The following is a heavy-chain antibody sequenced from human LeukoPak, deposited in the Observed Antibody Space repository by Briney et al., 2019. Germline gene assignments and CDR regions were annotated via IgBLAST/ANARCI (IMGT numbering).Heavy chain of an antibody. V-gene: IGHV3-21*01. D-gene: IGHD1-26*01. CDR1: GFTFSSYS. CDR3: AREGSGNYYWFDP. Sequence: GGSLRLSCAASGFTFSSYSMNWVRQAPGKGLEWVSSISSSSSYIYYADSVKGRFTISRDNAKNSLYLQMNSLRAEDTAVYYCAREGSGNYYWFDPWGQGTLVTVSS. CDR2: ISSSSSYI. J-gene: IGHJ5*02.